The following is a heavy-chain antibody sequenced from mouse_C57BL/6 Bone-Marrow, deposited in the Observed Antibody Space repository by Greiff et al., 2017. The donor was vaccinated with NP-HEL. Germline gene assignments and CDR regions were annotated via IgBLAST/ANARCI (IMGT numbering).Heavy chain of an antibody. V-gene: IGHV1-58*01. Sequence: EVQLQQSGAELVRPGSSVKMSCKTSGYTFTSYGINWVKQRPGQGLEWIGYIYIGNGYTEYNEKFKGKATLTSDTSSSTAYMQLSSLTSADSAIYVCARGYYGSSYNRYFDDWGKGTTVTVSS. D-gene: IGHD1-1*01. CDR3: ARGYYGSSYNRYFDD. CDR2: IYIGNGYT. J-gene: IGHJ1*03. CDR1: GYTFTSYG.